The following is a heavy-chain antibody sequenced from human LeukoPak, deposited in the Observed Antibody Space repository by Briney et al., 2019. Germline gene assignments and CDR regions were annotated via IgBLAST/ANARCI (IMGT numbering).Heavy chain of an antibody. V-gene: IGHV4-4*02. CDR3: VFRVPNTGWAYDI. Sequence: SETLSLTCAVSGGSVSSSNWWSWVRQPPGKGLEWIGEIYHSGSTNYNPSLQSRVTILVDKSKNQFSLNLNSVTAADTAVYYCVFRVPNTGWAYDIWGQGTMVTVSS. D-gene: IGHD4/OR15-4a*01. CDR1: GGSVSSSNW. CDR2: IYHSGST. J-gene: IGHJ3*02.